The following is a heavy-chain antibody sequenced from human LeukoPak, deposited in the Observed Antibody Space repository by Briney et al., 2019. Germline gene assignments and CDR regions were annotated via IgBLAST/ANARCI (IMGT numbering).Heavy chain of an antibody. V-gene: IGHV1-69*05. CDR2: IIPIFGTA. CDR3: ARGKAPDSSSWYAWFDP. J-gene: IGHJ5*02. D-gene: IGHD6-13*01. Sequence: GSSVKVSCKASGGTFSSYAISWVRQAPGQGLEWMGGIIPIFGTANYAQKFQGRVTITTDESTSTAYMELSSLRSEDTAVYYCARGKAPDSSSWYAWFDPWGQGTLLTVSS. CDR1: GGTFSSYA.